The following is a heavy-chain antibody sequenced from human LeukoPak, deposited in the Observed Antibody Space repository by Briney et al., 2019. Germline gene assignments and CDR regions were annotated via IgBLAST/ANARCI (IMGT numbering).Heavy chain of an antibody. CDR3: AKGSRLREGGSYRF. V-gene: IGHV1-69*06. CDR1: GGIFSSYA. J-gene: IGHJ4*02. CDR2: IIPIFGSA. Sequence: SVKDSCKASGGIFSSYAINWVRQAPGQGLEWMGRIIPIFGSANYAQKFQGRVTITADKSTRTAYMELSSLRSEDTALYYCAKGSRLREGGSYRFWGQGTLVTVSS. D-gene: IGHD3-16*02.